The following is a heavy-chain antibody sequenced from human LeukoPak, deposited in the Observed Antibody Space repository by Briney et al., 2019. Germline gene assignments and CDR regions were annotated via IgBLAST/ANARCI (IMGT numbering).Heavy chain of an antibody. CDR1: GGSFSNFY. V-gene: IGHV4-4*09. CDR3: ARYQPFRDFDY. J-gene: IGHJ4*02. D-gene: IGHD2-2*01. CDR2: IYTSGST. Sequence: LETLSLTCTVSGGSFSNFYWSWIRQSPGKGLEYIGHIYTSGSTSYNPALKSRVTISVDTSKNQFSLKLSSVTAADTAVYYCARYQPFRDFDYWGQGTLVTVSS.